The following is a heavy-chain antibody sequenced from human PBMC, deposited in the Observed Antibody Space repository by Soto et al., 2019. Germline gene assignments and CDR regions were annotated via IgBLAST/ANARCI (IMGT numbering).Heavy chain of an antibody. Sequence: ASVKVSCKASGYTFSGYYIHWLRQAPGQGRAWMGWINPNSGGTNYAQKFQGRVTVTRDTPTSTADMELSRLTSDDTAVYYCARSLTEGYCTITGCYTRPLYGMDVWGQGTTVTVSS. D-gene: IGHD2-2*02. CDR3: ARSLTEGYCTITGCYTRPLYGMDV. CDR1: GYTFSGYY. J-gene: IGHJ6*02. V-gene: IGHV1-2*02. CDR2: INPNSGGT.